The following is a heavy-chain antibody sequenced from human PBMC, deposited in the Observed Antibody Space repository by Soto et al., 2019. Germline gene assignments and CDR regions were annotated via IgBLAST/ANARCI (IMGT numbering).Heavy chain of an antibody. CDR2: IIPVVSTT. J-gene: IGHJ4*02. D-gene: IGHD3-10*01. CDR3: RSGGDRAMVRLSS. CDR1: GGIFSSYA. V-gene: IGHV1-69*06. Sequence: QVLLVQSGAEVKKPGSSVKVSCKASGGIFSSYAINWLRQAPGQGLEWLGGIIPVVSTTNYAQKFKGRITITAYSCTSTAPREIRSLRSEGWAVYYCRSGGDRAMVRLSSCGQGSLGNVS.